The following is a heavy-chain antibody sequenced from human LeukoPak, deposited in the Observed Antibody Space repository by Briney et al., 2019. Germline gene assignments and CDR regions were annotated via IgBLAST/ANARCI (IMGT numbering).Heavy chain of an antibody. CDR3: ARALSEIGGYYPEYFRH. CDR2: IKSDGST. Sequence: PGGSLGLSCAASGFTFSTYWMHWVRQAPGKGLVWVSRIKSDGSTNYADSVKGRFTISRDNAKNTLSLQMNSLRPEDTGVYYCARALSEIGGYYPEYFRHWGQGTLVTVSS. V-gene: IGHV3-74*01. D-gene: IGHD3-3*01. J-gene: IGHJ1*01. CDR1: GFTFSTYW.